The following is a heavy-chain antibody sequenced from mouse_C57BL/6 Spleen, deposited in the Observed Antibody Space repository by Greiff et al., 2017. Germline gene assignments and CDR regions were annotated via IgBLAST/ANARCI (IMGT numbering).Heavy chain of an antibody. J-gene: IGHJ3*01. CDR1: GYTFTSYW. Sequence: QVQLQQPGAELVKPGASVKLSCKASGYTFTSYWMHWVKQRPGQGLEWIGMIHPNSGSTNYNEKFKSKATLTVDKSSSTAYMQLSSLTSEDSAVYYCARNDYDYDPAYWGQGTLVTVSA. V-gene: IGHV1-64*01. CDR2: IHPNSGST. D-gene: IGHD2-4*01. CDR3: ARNDYDYDPAY.